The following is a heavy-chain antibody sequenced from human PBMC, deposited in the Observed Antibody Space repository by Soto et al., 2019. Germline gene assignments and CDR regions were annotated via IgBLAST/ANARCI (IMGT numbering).Heavy chain of an antibody. D-gene: IGHD2-2*01. Sequence: PSETLSLTCAVSGGSISSGGYSWSWIRQPPGKGLEWIGYMYHSGSTYYNPSLKNRVTISVDRSKNQFSLKLSSVTAADTAVYYCARFCISTSCYSGDYYGMDVWGQGTTVTVSS. CDR3: ARFCISTSCYSGDYYGMDV. J-gene: IGHJ6*02. CDR2: MYHSGST. CDR1: GGSISSGGYS. V-gene: IGHV4-30-2*01.